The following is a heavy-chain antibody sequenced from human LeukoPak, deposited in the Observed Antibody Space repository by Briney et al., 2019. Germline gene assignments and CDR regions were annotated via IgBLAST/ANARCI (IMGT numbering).Heavy chain of an antibody. D-gene: IGHD2-8*01. CDR1: GNTLTELS. Sequence: ASVKVSCKVSGNTLTELSMHWGRQAPGKGLEWMGGFDPEDGAPIYAQKFQGRVTMTEDTSTDTAYMELNSLKSEDTSVYYCAAGGVYDLLDYWGQGTLVTVSS. J-gene: IGHJ4*02. CDR3: AAGGVYDLLDY. V-gene: IGHV1-24*01. CDR2: FDPEDGAP.